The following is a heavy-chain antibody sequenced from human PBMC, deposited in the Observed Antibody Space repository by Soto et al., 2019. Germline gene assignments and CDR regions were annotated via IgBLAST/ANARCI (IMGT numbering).Heavy chain of an antibody. Sequence: QVQLQESGPGLVKPSETLSLTCTVSGGSISTYYWSWIRQPPGKGLEWIGDIYYSGSTNDNPSLKSRVTLSVDTSKNQFSLKLSSVTAADTAVYYCARKYCSGGSCYENWFDPWGQGTLVTVSS. CDR2: IYYSGST. J-gene: IGHJ5*02. V-gene: IGHV4-59*08. CDR3: ARKYCSGGSCYENWFDP. D-gene: IGHD2-15*01. CDR1: GGSISTYY.